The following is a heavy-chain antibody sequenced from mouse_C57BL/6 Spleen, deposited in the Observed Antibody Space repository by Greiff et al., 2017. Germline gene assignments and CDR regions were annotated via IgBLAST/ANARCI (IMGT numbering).Heavy chain of an antibody. Sequence: EVQLLQSGGGLVKPGGSLKLSCAASGFTFSSYDMSWVRQTPEKRLEWVATISDGGSYTYYPDNVKGRFTISRDNAKNTLYLQMSHLKSEDTAMSYCAREDFDVWGTGTTVTVSA. V-gene: IGHV5-4*01. CDR1: GFTFSSYD. CDR2: ISDGGSYT. J-gene: IGHJ1*03. CDR3: AREDFDV.